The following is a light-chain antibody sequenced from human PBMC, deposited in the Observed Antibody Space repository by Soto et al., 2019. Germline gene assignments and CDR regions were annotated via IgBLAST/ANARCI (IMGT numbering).Light chain of an antibody. CDR3: QSYDTSLSGSMV. V-gene: IGLV1-40*01. Sequence: QSVLTQPPSVSGAPGQRVTISCTGSSSNIGAGYDVHWYQELPGTAPKLLLFGNNNRPSGVPDRFSGSKSGTSASLAITGLQAEDEADYYCQSYDTSLSGSMVFGGGTKLTVL. CDR1: SSNIGAGYD. CDR2: GNN. J-gene: IGLJ2*01.